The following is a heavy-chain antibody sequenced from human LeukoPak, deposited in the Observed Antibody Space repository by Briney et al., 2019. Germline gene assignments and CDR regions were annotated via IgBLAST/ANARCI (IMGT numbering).Heavy chain of an antibody. Sequence: GGSLRLSCAASGFTFSSYGMHWVRQAPGKGLEWVAFIQYDGSNKYYADSVKGRFTISRDNSKNTLYLQMNSLRAEDTAVYYCAKDLSAPYYYDSSGLDYWGQGTLVTVSS. CDR2: IQYDGSNK. CDR1: GFTFSSYG. CDR3: AKDLSAPYYYDSSGLDY. D-gene: IGHD3-22*01. J-gene: IGHJ4*02. V-gene: IGHV3-30*02.